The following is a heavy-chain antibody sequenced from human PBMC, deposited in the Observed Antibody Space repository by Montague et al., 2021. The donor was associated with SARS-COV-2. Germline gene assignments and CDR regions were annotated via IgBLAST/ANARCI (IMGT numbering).Heavy chain of an antibody. J-gene: IGHJ2*01. D-gene: IGHD3-10*01. CDR3: ARDRGYYGSGSIGGYFDVWGRGGYFDL. CDR2: IKQDGSEK. V-gene: IGHV3-7*05. Sequence: SLRLSCAASGFIFSSYWMSWVRQAPGRGLEWVANIKQDGSEKYYVDSVKGRFTISRDNAKNSLYLQMNSLRAEDTAVYYCARDRGYYGSGSIGGYFDVWGRGGYFDLWGRGTLVTVSS. CDR1: GFIFSSYW.